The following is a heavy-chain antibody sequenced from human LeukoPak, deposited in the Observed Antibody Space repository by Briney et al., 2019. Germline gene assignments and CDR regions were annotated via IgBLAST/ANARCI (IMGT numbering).Heavy chain of an antibody. J-gene: IGHJ2*01. Sequence: PSETLSLTCTVPGGSISSSSYYWGWLRQPPGKGLEWIGSIYYSGSTYYNPSLKSRVTISVDTSKNQFYLKLSSVTAADTAVYYGARPLDSSGYAWYFDLWGRGTLVTVSS. CDR1: GGSISSSSYY. D-gene: IGHD3-22*01. V-gene: IGHV4-39*01. CDR2: IYYSGST. CDR3: ARPLDSSGYAWYFDL.